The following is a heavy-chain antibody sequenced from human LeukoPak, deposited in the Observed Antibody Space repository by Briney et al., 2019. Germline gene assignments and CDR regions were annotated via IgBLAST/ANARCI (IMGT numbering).Heavy chain of an antibody. V-gene: IGHV4-59*01. CDR1: GGSIGTYY. D-gene: IGHD6-6*01. Sequence: SETLSLTCTVSGGSIGTYYWSWIRQPPGKGLEWIAYIYYSGSTNYNPSLQSRVTLSVDTSKNQFSLRLSSVTAADTAIYYCARAGGGRPFDPWGQGTLVTVSS. J-gene: IGHJ5*02. CDR2: IYYSGST. CDR3: ARAGGGRPFDP.